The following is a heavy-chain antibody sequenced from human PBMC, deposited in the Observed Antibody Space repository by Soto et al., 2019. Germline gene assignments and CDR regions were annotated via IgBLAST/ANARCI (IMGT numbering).Heavy chain of an antibody. CDR2: IYYSGST. CDR3: ARHVEYSGSFYGGFDP. V-gene: IGHV4-39*01. D-gene: IGHD6-13*01. Sequence: PSETLSLTCTVSGGSISTSRYYWGWIRQPPGKGLEWLGSIYYSGSTSYNPSLASRVTIFVDTSKNQFSLKLSSVAATDTAIYYCARHVEYSGSFYGGFDPWGQGTLVTVSS. J-gene: IGHJ5*02. CDR1: GGSISTSRYY.